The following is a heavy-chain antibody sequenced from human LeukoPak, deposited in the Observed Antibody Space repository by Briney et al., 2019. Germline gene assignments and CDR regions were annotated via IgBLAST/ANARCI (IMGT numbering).Heavy chain of an antibody. Sequence: GGSLRLSCAASGFTFSDYYMSWIRQAPGKGLEWVSYISSSGSTIYYADSVKGRFTISRDNAKNSLYLQMNSLRAEDTAVYYCASPDVHCSSTSCYTGYYYYIDVWGKGTTVTVSS. CDR2: ISSSGSTI. V-gene: IGHV3-11*04. J-gene: IGHJ6*03. CDR3: ASPDVHCSSTSCYTGYYYYIDV. CDR1: GFTFSDYY. D-gene: IGHD2-2*02.